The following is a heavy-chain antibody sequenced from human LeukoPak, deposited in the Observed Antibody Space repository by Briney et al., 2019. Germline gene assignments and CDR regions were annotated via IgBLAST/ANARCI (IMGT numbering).Heavy chain of an antibody. V-gene: IGHV1-2*02. Sequence: ASVKVSCKASGYSFTGYYMHWVRQAPGQGLEWVGWINPNSGGTSYAQKFQGRVPLTRHTSIGTAYVELSRLRSDDTAVYYCARAPPVMYYYDTSGKYYFDCWGQGTLVTVSS. D-gene: IGHD3-22*01. CDR3: ARAPPVMYYYDTSGKYYFDC. CDR1: GYSFTGYY. J-gene: IGHJ4*02. CDR2: INPNSGGT.